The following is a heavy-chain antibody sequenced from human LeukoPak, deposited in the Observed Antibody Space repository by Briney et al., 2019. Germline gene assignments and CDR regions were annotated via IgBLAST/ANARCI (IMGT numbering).Heavy chain of an antibody. CDR2: IYHSGST. D-gene: IGHD2-15*01. J-gene: IGHJ4*02. V-gene: IGHV4-38-2*02. CDR3: ARGVDHDY. CDR1: GYSISSGYY. Sequence: SETLSLTCTVSGYSISSGYYWGWIRQPPGKGLEWIGSIYHSGSTYYNPSLKSRVTISVDTSKNQFSLKLSSVTAADTAVYYCARGVDHDYWGQGTLVTVSS.